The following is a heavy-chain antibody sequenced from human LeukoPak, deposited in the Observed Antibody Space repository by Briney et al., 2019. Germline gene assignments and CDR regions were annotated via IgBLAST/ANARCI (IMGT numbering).Heavy chain of an antibody. CDR3: ARGEVGGSYGIAFDY. V-gene: IGHV1-18*04. CDR2: ISAYNGNT. D-gene: IGHD1-26*01. Sequence: GASVKVSCKATGYTFTGYYMHWVRQAPGQGLEWMGWISAYNGNTNYAQKFQGRVTMTTDTSTSTAYMELRSLRSDDTAVYYCARGEVGGSYGIAFDYWGQGTLVTVSS. J-gene: IGHJ4*02. CDR1: GYTFTGYY.